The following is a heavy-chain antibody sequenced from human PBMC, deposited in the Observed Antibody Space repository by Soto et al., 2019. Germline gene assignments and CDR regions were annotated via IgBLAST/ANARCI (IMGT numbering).Heavy chain of an antibody. D-gene: IGHD3-16*02. J-gene: IGHJ4*02. V-gene: IGHV3-23*01. Sequence: GGSLRLSCAASGFTFDNYAMIWVRQAPGRGLEWVSAISGSGGSTYYADSVKGRFTISRDNSKNTLYLQMNSLRAEDTAVYYCAKDPYDYVWGSYRRPVFDYWGQGTLVTVSS. CDR3: AKDPYDYVWGSYRRPVFDY. CDR1: GFTFDNYA. CDR2: ISGSGGST.